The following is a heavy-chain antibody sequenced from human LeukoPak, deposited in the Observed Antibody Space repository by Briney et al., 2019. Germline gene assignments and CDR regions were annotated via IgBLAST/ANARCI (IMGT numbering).Heavy chain of an antibody. J-gene: IGHJ4*02. Sequence: GGSLRLSCAASGFTFSSYNMNWVRQAPGKGLEWVSSISDNIRSTFYADSVKGRFTISRDNARNSLFLQMNSLRAEDSAVYYCARESEESFDYWGQGTLVTVSS. CDR2: ISDNIRST. V-gene: IGHV3-21*01. D-gene: IGHD3-10*01. CDR3: ARESEESFDY. CDR1: GFTFSSYN.